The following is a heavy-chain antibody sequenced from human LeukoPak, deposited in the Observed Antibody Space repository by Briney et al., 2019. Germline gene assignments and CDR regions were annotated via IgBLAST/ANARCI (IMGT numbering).Heavy chain of an antibody. CDR2: VKQDGSET. CDR1: GFTFRSCW. J-gene: IGHJ1*01. CDR3: ASDPDSTIWPQYFQH. Sequence: PGGSLRLSCAASGFTFRSCWMNWVRQAPERGLEWVANVKQDGSETHYVDSVIGRFTISRNNAQNLLFLEMNSLRGEDTAVYYCASDPDSTIWPQYFQHWGRGALVTVSS. D-gene: IGHD5-18*01. V-gene: IGHV3-7*04.